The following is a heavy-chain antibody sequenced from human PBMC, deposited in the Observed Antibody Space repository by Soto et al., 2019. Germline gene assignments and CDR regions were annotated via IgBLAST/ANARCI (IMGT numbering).Heavy chain of an antibody. D-gene: IGHD2-15*01. V-gene: IGHV1-46*03. CDR3: ARVGRGFDY. CDR1: GYTFTSYC. J-gene: IGHJ4*02. Sequence: ASVKVSCKASGYTFTSYCMHWGRQAPGQGLEWMGIINPSGGSTSYAQKFQGRVTMTRDTFTSTVYMELSSLRSEDTAVYYCARVGRGFDYWGQGTLVTVSS. CDR2: INPSGGST.